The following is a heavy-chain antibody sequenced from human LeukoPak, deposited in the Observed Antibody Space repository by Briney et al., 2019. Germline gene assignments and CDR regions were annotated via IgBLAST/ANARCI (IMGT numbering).Heavy chain of an antibody. Sequence: GGSLRLSCAASGFTFSSYAMHWVRQAPGKGLEWVAVISYDGSNKYYADSVKGRFTISRDNSKNTLYLQMNSLRAEDTAVYYCARAGGDTAMPTDYYGMDVWGKGTTVTVSS. CDR3: ARAGGDTAMPTDYYGMDV. CDR2: ISYDGSNK. CDR1: GFTFSSYA. J-gene: IGHJ6*04. D-gene: IGHD5-18*01. V-gene: IGHV3-30*04.